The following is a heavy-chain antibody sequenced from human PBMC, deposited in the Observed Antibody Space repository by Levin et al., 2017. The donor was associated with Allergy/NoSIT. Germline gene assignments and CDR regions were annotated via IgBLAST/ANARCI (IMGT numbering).Heavy chain of an antibody. D-gene: IGHD3-16*02. V-gene: IGHV1-8*01. Sequence: ASVKVSCKASGYTFTSYDINWVRQATGQGLEWMGWMNPNSGNTGYAQKFQGRVTMTRNTSISTAYMELSSLRSEDTAVYYCARLRLTFGGVIGLYYFDYWGQGTLVTVSS. CDR1: GYTFTSYD. CDR3: ARLRLTFGGVIGLYYFDY. J-gene: IGHJ4*02. CDR2: MNPNSGNT.